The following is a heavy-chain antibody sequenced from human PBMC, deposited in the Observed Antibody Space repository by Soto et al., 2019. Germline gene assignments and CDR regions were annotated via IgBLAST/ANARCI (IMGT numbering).Heavy chain of an antibody. V-gene: IGHV3-23*01. D-gene: IGHD5-12*01. CDR1: GFTFNIYT. CDR2: IGARGSDT. J-gene: IGHJ4*02. Sequence: EVQLLESGGGLVQPGGSLRLSCAASGFTFNIYTMSWVRQAPGKGLEWVSGIGARGSDTYFPDSVKGRFTISIDNAMDMVYLQMNSLRAEDTAVYLCAKGGTYHIGDFDSWGQGTLVTVSS. CDR3: AKGGTYHIGDFDS.